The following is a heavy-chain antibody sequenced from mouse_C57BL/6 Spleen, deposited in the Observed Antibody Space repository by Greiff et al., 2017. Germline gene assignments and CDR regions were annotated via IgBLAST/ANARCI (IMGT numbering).Heavy chain of an antibody. V-gene: IGHV6-3*01. CDR1: GFTFSNYW. D-gene: IGHD1-1*01. CDR3: TGENYYGSYWYFDV. Sequence: EVKLMESGGGLVQPGGSMKLSCVASGFTFSNYWMNWVRQSPEKGLEWVAQIRLKSDNYATHYAESVKGRFTISRDESKSSVYPQMNNLRAEDTGIYYCTGENYYGSYWYFDVWGTGTTVTVSS. CDR2: IRLKSDNYAT. J-gene: IGHJ1*03.